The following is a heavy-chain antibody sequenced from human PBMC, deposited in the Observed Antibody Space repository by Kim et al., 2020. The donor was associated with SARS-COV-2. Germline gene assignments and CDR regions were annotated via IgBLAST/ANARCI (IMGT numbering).Heavy chain of an antibody. D-gene: IGHD3-22*01. Sequence: ASVKVSCKASGYTFTSYAMNWVRQAPGQGLEWMGWINTNTGNPTYAQGFTGRFVFSLDTSVSTAYLQISSLKAEDTAVYYCARGRDYYDSSGYQPDYYYYYGMDVWGQGTTVTVSS. CDR3: ARGRDYYDSSGYQPDYYYYYGMDV. V-gene: IGHV7-4-1*02. CDR1: GYTFTSYA. CDR2: INTNTGNP. J-gene: IGHJ6*02.